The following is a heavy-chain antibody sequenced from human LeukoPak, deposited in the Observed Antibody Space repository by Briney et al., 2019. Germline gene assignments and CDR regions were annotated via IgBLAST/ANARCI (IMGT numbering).Heavy chain of an antibody. J-gene: IGHJ5*02. V-gene: IGHV3-21*01. CDR1: GFTFSSYS. CDR2: ISSSSSYI. Sequence: GGSLRLSCAASGFTFSSYSVNWVRQAPGKGLEWVSSISSSSSYIYYADSVKGRFTISRDNAKNSLYLQMNSLRAEDTAVYYCARASADEGGFDPWGQGTLVTVSS. CDR3: ARASADEGGFDP.